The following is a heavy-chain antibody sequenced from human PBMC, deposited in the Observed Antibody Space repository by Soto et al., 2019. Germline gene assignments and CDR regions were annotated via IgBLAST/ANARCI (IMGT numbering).Heavy chain of an antibody. Sequence: GGSLRLSCAASGFTFSSYAMSWVRQAPGKGLEWVSAISGSGGSTYYADSVKGRFTISRDNSKNTLYLQMNSLRAEDTAVYYWARTAWLLVLSYFDYWGQGTLVTVSS. D-gene: IGHD3-22*01. CDR3: ARTAWLLVLSYFDY. CDR2: ISGSGGST. J-gene: IGHJ4*02. CDR1: GFTFSSYA. V-gene: IGHV3-23*01.